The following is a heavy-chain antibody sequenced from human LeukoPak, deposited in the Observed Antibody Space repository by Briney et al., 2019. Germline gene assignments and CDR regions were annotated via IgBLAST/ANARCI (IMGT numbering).Heavy chain of an antibody. CDR2: INHSRST. V-gene: IGHV4-34*01. CDR3: ARGEETQGHWYFDL. Sequence: SETLSLTCGVYGGSFSGYYWGWIRQPPGTGLEWIGEINHSRSTNYNPSLKSRVTMSVDTSKNQFSLKLSSVTAADTAVYYCARGEETQGHWYFDLWGRGTLVTVSS. D-gene: IGHD4-23*01. J-gene: IGHJ2*01. CDR1: GGSFSGYY.